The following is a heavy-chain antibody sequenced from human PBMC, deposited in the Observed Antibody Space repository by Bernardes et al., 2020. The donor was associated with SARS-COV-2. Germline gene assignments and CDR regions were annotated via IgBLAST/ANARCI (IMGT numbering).Heavy chain of an antibody. CDR2: IKWMWGYT. CDR3: ARGGYRDNFASSGYYPDS. Sequence: WGSLCLSCATSGSTFVDYGMNWSREASVKGVEWVSGIKWMWGYTGHADSVKGRFIIFRHNAKNSLSLQLNRLRAEDTAYYCRARGGYRDNFASSGYYPDSWSNGALITVSS. V-gene: IGHV3-20*04. J-gene: IGHJ5*01. D-gene: IGHD3-22*01. CDR1: GSTFVDYG.